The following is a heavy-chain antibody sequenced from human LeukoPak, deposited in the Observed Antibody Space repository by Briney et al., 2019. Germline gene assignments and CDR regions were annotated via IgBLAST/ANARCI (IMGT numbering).Heavy chain of an antibody. CDR1: GGTFSSYA. CDR2: IIPIFGTA. J-gene: IGHJ3*02. D-gene: IGHD3-22*01. CDR3: AREQDTPDYYDSSGYWGAFDI. V-gene: IGHV1-69*13. Sequence: GASVKDSCKASGGTFSSYAISWVRQAPGQGLEWMGGIIPIFGTANYAQKFQRRVTITADESTSTAYMELSSLRSEDTAVYYCAREQDTPDYYDSSGYWGAFDISGQGTMVTVSS.